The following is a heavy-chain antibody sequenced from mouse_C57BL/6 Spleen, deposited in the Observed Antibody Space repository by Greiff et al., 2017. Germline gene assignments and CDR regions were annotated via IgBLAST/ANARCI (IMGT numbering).Heavy chain of an antibody. CDR1: GYTFTSYW. V-gene: IGHV1-55*01. D-gene: IGHD1-1*01. CDR3: ARDYYGSSPPFAY. CDR2: IYPGSGST. Sequence: QVQLKQPGAELVKPGASVKMSCKASGYTFTSYWITWVKQRPGQGLEWIGDIYPGSGSTNYNEKFKSKATLTVDTSSSTAYMQLSSLTSEDSAVYYCARDYYGSSPPFAYWGQGTLVTVSA. J-gene: IGHJ3*01.